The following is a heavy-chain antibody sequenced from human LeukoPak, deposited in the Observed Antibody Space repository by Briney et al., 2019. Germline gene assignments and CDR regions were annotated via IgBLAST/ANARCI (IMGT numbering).Heavy chain of an antibody. D-gene: IGHD3-10*01. CDR2: VYTDGRT. V-gene: IGHV3-53*01. J-gene: IGHJ6*03. CDR3: ARDRGTLFREINPPTYFYYLDV. CDR1: GFTVSNYY. Sequence: GGSLRLSCAASGFTVSNYYMARVRQAPGKGLEWVSVVYTDGRTYYADSVKGRFTISRDDSENMIYLQMNSLRAEDTAVYYCARDRGTLFREINPPTYFYYLDVWGKGTTVTVSS.